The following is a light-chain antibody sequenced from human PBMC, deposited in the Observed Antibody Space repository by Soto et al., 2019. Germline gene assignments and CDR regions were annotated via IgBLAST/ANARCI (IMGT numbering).Light chain of an antibody. J-gene: IGKJ1*01. V-gene: IGKV1-39*01. CDR3: QESYSTS. CDR1: QYISTY. CDR2: VAS. Sequence: DIQMTHSPSTLSSSVVDRLTVTCRASQYISTYLNWYQQKPGKAPKLLIYVASNLQSGVPSRFSGSGSGTDFTLTISSLQPEDIATYYCQESYSTSLGQGTKVDI.